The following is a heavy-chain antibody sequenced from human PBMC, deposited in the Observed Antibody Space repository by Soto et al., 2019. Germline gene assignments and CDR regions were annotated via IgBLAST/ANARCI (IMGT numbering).Heavy chain of an antibody. D-gene: IGHD4-4*01. CDR3: ARSPTSISNPYHSDY. CDR2: IYPGDYDT. Sequence: GESLKISCKGSGNSFSTYWIAWVRQMPGQGLEWMGIIYPGDYDTRYSPSFQGQVTISVDKSISTAYLQWSSLKASDTAMYYCARSPTSISNPYHSDYWGQGTLVTVSS. J-gene: IGHJ4*02. CDR1: GNSFSTYW. V-gene: IGHV5-51*01.